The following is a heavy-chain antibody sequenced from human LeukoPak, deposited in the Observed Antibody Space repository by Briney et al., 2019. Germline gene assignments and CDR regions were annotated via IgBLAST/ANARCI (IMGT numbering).Heavy chain of an antibody. CDR2: ISTSGST. V-gene: IGHV4-4*09. Sequence: KPSETLSLTCAVSAASISNYYWSWIRQAPGKGLEWIGYISTSGSTNYNLSLKSRVSISLDTSKNRFSLNLNFVTAADTAVYYCASPRSGYRYTFDYWGQGALVTVSS. J-gene: IGHJ4*02. CDR3: ASPRSGYRYTFDY. CDR1: AASISNYY. D-gene: IGHD3-22*01.